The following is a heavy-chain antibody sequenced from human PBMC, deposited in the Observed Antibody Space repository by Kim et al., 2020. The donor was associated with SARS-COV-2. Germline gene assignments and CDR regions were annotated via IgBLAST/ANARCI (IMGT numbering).Heavy chain of an antibody. D-gene: IGHD3-9*01. V-gene: IGHV1-18*01. CDR2: ISAYNGNT. CDR1: GYTFTSYG. J-gene: IGHJ4*02. Sequence: ASVKVSCKASGYTFTSYGISWVRQAPGQGLEGMGWISAYNGNTNYAQKLQGRVTMTTDTSTSTAYMELRSLRSDDTAVYYCARTSDILTGYYHYFDYWGQGTLVTVSS. CDR3: ARTSDILTGYYHYFDY.